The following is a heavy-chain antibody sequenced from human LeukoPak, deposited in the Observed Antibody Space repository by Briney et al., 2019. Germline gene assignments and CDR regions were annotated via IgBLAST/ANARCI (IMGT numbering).Heavy chain of an antibody. CDR3: AREGRIGHFQH. CDR1: GGSTSSGGYS. V-gene: IGHV4-30-2*01. J-gene: IGHJ1*01. D-gene: IGHD1-14*01. CDR2: IYHSGST. Sequence: SETLSLTCAVSGGSTSSGGYSWSWIRQPPGKGLEWIGYIYHSGSTYYNPSLKSRVTISVDRSKNQFSLKLSSVTAADTAVYYCAREGRIGHFQHWGQGTLVTVSS.